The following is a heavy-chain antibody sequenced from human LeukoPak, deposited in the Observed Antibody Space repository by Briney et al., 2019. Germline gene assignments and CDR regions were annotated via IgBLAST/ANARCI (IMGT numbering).Heavy chain of an antibody. V-gene: IGHV3-30*03. D-gene: IGHD3-22*01. CDR1: GFTFSSYG. Sequence: GGSLRLSCAASGFTFSSYGMHWVRQAPGKGLEWVAVISYDGSNKYYADSVKGRFTISRDNAKNSLYLQMNSLRAEDTAVYYCVRDYYDSKFDYWGQGTLVTVSS. J-gene: IGHJ4*02. CDR2: ISYDGSNK. CDR3: VRDYYDSKFDY.